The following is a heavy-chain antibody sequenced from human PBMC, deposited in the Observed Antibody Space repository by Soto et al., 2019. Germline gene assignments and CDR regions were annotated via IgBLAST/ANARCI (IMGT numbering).Heavy chain of an antibody. D-gene: IGHD3-3*01. Sequence: SVKVSCKASGCTFSSYAISWVRQAPGQGLEWMGGIIPIFGTANYAQKFQGRVTITADKSTSTAYMELSSLRSEGTAVYYCARVLEMNWFDPWGQGNLVTVSS. V-gene: IGHV1-69*06. CDR3: ARVLEMNWFDP. CDR2: IIPIFGTA. CDR1: GCTFSSYA. J-gene: IGHJ5*02.